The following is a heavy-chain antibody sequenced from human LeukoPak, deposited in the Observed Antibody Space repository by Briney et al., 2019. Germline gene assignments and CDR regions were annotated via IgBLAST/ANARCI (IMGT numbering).Heavy chain of an antibody. Sequence: GGSLRLSCAASGFTSSSYWMSWVRQAPGKGLEWVANIKQDGSEKYYVDSVKGRFTISRDSAKNSLYLQMNSLRAEDTAVYYCARSSSGAFDIWGQGTMVTVSS. D-gene: IGHD2-2*01. V-gene: IGHV3-7*01. CDR1: GFTSSSYW. CDR3: ARSSSGAFDI. CDR2: IKQDGSEK. J-gene: IGHJ3*02.